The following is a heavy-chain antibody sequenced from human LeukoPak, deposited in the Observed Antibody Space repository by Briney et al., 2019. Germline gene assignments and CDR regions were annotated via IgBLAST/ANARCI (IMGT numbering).Heavy chain of an antibody. CDR2: ISSSSSTI. J-gene: IGHJ4*02. Sequence: GGSLRLSCAASGFTFSSYSMNWVRQAPGKGLEWVSYISSSSSTIYYADSVKGRFTISRDNAKNSLYLQMNGLRAEGTAVYYCARDPGHVSGSYIRDYWGQGTLVTVSS. V-gene: IGHV3-48*01. CDR1: GFTFSSYS. CDR3: ARDPGHVSGSYIRDY. D-gene: IGHD1-26*01.